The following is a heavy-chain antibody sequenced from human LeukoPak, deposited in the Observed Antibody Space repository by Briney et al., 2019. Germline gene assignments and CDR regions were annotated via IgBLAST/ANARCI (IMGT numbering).Heavy chain of an antibody. Sequence: SETLSLTCTVSGGSISSYYWSWIRQPPGKGLEWIGYIYYSGSTNYNPSLKSRVTISVDRSKNQFSLKLSSVTAADTAVYYCARGFAGTTRDAFDIWGQGTMVTVSS. CDR3: ARGFAGTTRDAFDI. D-gene: IGHD1-7*01. CDR2: IYYSGST. V-gene: IGHV4-59*12. CDR1: GGSISSYY. J-gene: IGHJ3*02.